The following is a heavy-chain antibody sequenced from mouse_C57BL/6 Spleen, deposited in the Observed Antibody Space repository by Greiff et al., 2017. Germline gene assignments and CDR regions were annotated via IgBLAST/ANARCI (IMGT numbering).Heavy chain of an antibody. CDR2: IDPEDGDT. J-gene: IGHJ2*01. CDR3: TTSYLITTVVATKDY. CDR1: GFNIKDYY. D-gene: IGHD1-1*01. V-gene: IGHV14-1*01. Sequence: VQLQQSGAELVRPGASVKLSCTASGFNIKDYYMHWVKQRPEQGLEWIGRIDPEDGDTEYAPKFKGKATMTADTSSNTAYLQLSSLTSEDTAVYYFTTSYLITTVVATKDYWGQGTTLTVSS.